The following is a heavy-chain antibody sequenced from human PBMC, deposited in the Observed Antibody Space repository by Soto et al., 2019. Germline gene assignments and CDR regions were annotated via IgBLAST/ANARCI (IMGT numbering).Heavy chain of an antibody. CDR3: ARRGSGSYYDY. J-gene: IGHJ4*02. CDR2: ISGSGGST. D-gene: IGHD1-26*01. V-gene: IGHV3-23*01. CDR1: GFTFSIYA. Sequence: EVQLLESGGGLVQPGGSQRLSCAASGFTFSIYAMRWVRQAPVKGLEWVSAISGSGGSTYYADSVKGRFTISRDNSKNTLYLQMNSLRAEDTAVYYCARRGSGSYYDYWGQGTLVTVSS.